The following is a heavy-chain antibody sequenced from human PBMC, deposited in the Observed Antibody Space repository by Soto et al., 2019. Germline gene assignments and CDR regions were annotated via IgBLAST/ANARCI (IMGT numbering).Heavy chain of an antibody. D-gene: IGHD2-8*02. CDR1: GGSISSGGYS. V-gene: IGHV4-30-2*01. Sequence: PSETLSLTCAVSGGSISSGGYSWSWIRQPPGKGLEWIGEINHSGSTNYNPSLKSRVTISVDTSKNQFSLKLTSVTAADTAVYYCARDKITGLFDYWGQGILVTVSS. CDR3: ARDKITGLFDY. CDR2: INHSGST. J-gene: IGHJ4*02.